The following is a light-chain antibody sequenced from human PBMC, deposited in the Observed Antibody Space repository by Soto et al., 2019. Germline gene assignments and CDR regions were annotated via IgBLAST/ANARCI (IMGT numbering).Light chain of an antibody. CDR1: QSVTSNY. J-gene: IGKJ2*02. Sequence: ETVLTQSPGTLSLSPGERATLSCRARQSVTSNYLAWYQLKPGQAPRLLVYGATNRATGIPDTFRGSGSGTDFTLTISNLEPEDFAVYYCQQYGSSPRTFGQGTKLELK. V-gene: IGKV3-20*01. CDR3: QQYGSSPRT. CDR2: GAT.